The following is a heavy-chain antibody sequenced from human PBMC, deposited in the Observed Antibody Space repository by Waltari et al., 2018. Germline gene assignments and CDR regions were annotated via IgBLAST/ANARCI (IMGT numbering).Heavy chain of an antibody. Sequence: QVQLQQWGAGLLKPSETLSLTCAVYGGSFSGYYWSWIRQPPGKGLEWIGEINHSGSTNYNPSLKSRVTISVDTSKNQFSLKLSSVTAADTAVYYCARVGGSSWYYYYMDVWGKGTTVTVSS. CDR3: ARVGGSSWYYYYMDV. D-gene: IGHD6-13*01. CDR1: GGSFSGYY. J-gene: IGHJ6*03. V-gene: IGHV4-34*01. CDR2: INHSGST.